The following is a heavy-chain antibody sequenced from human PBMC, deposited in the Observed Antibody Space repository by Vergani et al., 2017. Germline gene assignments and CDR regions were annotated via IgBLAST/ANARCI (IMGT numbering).Heavy chain of an antibody. V-gene: IGHV1-69*01. CDR3: AKDITRGRVRGMDV. D-gene: IGHD1-14*01. CDR2: IIPIFGTA. Sequence: QVQLVQSGAEVKKPGSSVKVSCKASGGTFSSYAISWVRQAPGQGLEWMGGIIPIFGTANYAQKFQGRVTITADESTSTAYMELSSLRAEDTAVYYGAKDITRGRVRGMDVWGQGTTVTVSS. CDR1: GGTFSSYA. J-gene: IGHJ6*02.